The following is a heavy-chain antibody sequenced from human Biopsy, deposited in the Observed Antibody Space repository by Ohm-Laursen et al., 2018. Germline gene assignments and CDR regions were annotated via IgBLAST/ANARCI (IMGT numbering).Heavy chain of an antibody. CDR3: ARGLPRIAPMVRGRRTWFDP. CDR1: GGSFSGYY. J-gene: IGHJ5*01. D-gene: IGHD3-10*01. Sequence: GTLSLTCAVYGGSFSGYYWSWNRQPPGKGLEWIGEINHSGSTNYNPSLKSRVTISVDTSKNQFSLNLYSVTAADTAVYFCARGLPRIAPMVRGRRTWFDPWGQGTTVTVSS. V-gene: IGHV4-34*01. CDR2: INHSGST.